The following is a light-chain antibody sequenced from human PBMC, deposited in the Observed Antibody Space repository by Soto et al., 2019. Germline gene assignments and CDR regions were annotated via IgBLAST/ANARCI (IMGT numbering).Light chain of an antibody. CDR1: QSVGRN. J-gene: IGKJ3*01. V-gene: IGKV3-15*01. Sequence: EIVGTQSPGILSVSPGDRATLSCRASQSVGRNLAWYQQKPGQAPTLLIYAASTRATGLPARFSGSGSGTDFTLTISSLQSEDFAVYYCQEYSKWPLFTFGPGTRVD. CDR2: AAS. CDR3: QEYSKWPLFT.